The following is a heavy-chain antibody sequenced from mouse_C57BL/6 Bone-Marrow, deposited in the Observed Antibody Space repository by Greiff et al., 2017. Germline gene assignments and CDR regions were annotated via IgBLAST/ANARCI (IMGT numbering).Heavy chain of an antibody. Sequence: EVQLQQSGPVLVKPGASVKMSCKASGYTFTDYYMNWVKQSHGKSLEWIGVINPYNGGTSYNQKFKGKATLTVDKSSSTAYMELNSLTSEDSAVYYCARFPLYDYDGRGYWGQGTSVTVSS. CDR3: ARFPLYDYDGRGY. CDR2: INPYNGGT. J-gene: IGHJ4*01. V-gene: IGHV1-19*01. CDR1: GYTFTDYY. D-gene: IGHD2-4*01.